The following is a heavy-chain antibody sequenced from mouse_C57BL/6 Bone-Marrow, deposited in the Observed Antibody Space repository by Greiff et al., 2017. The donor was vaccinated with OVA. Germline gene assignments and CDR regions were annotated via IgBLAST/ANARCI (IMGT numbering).Heavy chain of an antibody. V-gene: IGHV14-4*01. CDR1: GFNIKDDY. CDR2: IDPENGDT. CDR3: TTGLYFDY. J-gene: IGHJ2*01. Sequence: VHVKQSGAELVRPGASVKLSCTASGFNIKDDYMHWVKQRPEQGLEWIGWIDPENGDTEYASKFQGKATITADTSSNTAYLQLSSLTSEDTAVYYCTTGLYFDYWGQGTTLTVSS.